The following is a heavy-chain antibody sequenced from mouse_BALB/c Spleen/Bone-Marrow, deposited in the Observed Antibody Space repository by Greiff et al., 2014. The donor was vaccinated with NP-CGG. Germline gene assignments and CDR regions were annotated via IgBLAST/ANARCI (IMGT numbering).Heavy chain of an antibody. Sequence: VQLQQSGPELVKPGDSVKIYCKASGYYFTGYFMNWVKQSHGKSLEWIGRINPYNGDTFYNQKFKGKATLTVDKSSSTALMELLSLTSENSAFYYFVGVRPDSWRQGTTLTFSS. D-gene: IGHD2-14*01. CDR2: INPYNGDT. CDR3: VGVRPDS. V-gene: IGHV1-20*01. J-gene: IGHJ2*01. CDR1: GYYFTGYF.